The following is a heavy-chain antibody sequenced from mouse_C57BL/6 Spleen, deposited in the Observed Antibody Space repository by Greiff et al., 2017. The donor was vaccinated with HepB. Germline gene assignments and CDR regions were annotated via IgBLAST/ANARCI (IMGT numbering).Heavy chain of an antibody. CDR3: ARRGYGSSFRYFDV. Sequence: QVQLKQSGPELVKPGASVKLSCKASGYTFTSYDINWVKQRPGQGLEWIGWIYPRDGSTKYNEKFKGKATLTVDTSSSTAYMELHSLTSEDSAVYLCARRGYGSSFRYFDVWGTGTTVTVSS. D-gene: IGHD1-1*01. V-gene: IGHV1-85*01. J-gene: IGHJ1*03. CDR2: IYPRDGST. CDR1: GYTFTSYD.